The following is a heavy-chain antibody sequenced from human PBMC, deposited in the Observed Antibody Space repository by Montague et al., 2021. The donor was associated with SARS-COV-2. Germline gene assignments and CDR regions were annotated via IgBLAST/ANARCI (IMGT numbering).Heavy chain of an antibody. J-gene: IGHJ4*02. CDR2: IYEGDTT. CDR1: GGSIRSTTFY. D-gene: IGHD6-19*01. V-gene: IGHV4-39*07. Sequence: SETLSLTCTVSGGSIRSTTFYWGWIRQSPGKGLECIGYIYEGDTTXYNPSPKSRVAISLDTPNNQFSLKITSLIVADTAIYYCVTPGKTAVAGQFDYWGPGILVTVSS. CDR3: VTPGKTAVAGQFDY.